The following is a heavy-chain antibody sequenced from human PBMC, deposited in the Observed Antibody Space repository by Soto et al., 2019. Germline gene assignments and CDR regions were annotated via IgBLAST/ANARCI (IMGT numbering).Heavy chain of an antibody. CDR2: VYYSGST. J-gene: IGHJ4*02. D-gene: IGHD3-9*01. CDR1: GAPSTIISYT. V-gene: IGHV4-39*01. Sequence: SETLSLTCTVSGAPSTIISYTWGGFPHPPGKGLEWIGSVYYSGSTYYNPSLESRVTISVDKSKNQFSLKLMSLSAADTAVYYCGRLEGLATISYYFDYWGQGALVTVSS. CDR3: GRLEGLATISYYFDY.